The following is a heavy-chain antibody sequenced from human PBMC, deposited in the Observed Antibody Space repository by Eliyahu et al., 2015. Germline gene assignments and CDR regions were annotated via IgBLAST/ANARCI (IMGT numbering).Heavy chain of an antibody. CDR1: GFTFSSYW. J-gene: IGHJ5*02. CDR3: ARGWNDANSP. V-gene: IGHV3-74*01. D-gene: IGHD1-1*01. CDR2: IKSDGSST. Sequence: EVQLVESGGGLVQPGGSLRLSCAASGFTFSSYWMHWVRQVPGKGLVWVSRIKSDGSSTSYAESVKGRFTISRDNAKNTLYLQMNSLRAEDTAVYYCARGWNDANSPWGQGTLVTVSS.